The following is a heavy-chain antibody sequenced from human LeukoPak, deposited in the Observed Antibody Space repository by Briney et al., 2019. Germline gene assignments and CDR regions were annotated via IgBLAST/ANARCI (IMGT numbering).Heavy chain of an antibody. J-gene: IGHJ4*02. CDR3: ARQPDY. V-gene: IGHV3-66*04. Sequence: PGGSLRLSCAASGFTVSYNYMSWVRQAPGKGLQWVSVIYCAGNTYYADSVKGRFTISRDNAKNTLYLQMNSLRAEDTAVYYCARQPDYWGQGTLVTVSS. CDR2: IYCAGNT. CDR1: GFTVSYNY.